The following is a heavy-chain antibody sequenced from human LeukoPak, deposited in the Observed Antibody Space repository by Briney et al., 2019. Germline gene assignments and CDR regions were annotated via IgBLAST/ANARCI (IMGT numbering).Heavy chain of an antibody. J-gene: IGHJ4*02. CDR1: GGSISSYY. D-gene: IGHD3-9*01. Sequence: PSEILSLTCTVSGGSISSYYWSWIRQPPGKGLEWIGYVYYSGSTNYNPSLKGRVTISVDTSKNQFSLKLNSVTAADTAVYYCARRLTRPERFDSWGQGTLVTVSS. V-gene: IGHV4-59*01. CDR2: VYYSGST. CDR3: ARRLTRPERFDS.